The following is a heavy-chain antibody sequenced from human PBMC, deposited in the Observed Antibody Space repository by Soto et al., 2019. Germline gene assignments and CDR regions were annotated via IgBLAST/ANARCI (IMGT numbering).Heavy chain of an antibody. D-gene: IGHD5-18*01. CDR1: GGSISSAAYC. Sequence: PSETLSLTCTVSGGSISSAAYCWSWIRQPPGKGLEWIGYIYYSGSTNYNPSLKSRVTISVDTSKNQFSLKLSSVTAADTAVYYCARGQHTAMAYYYYGMDVWGQGTTVTVSS. V-gene: IGHV4-61*08. J-gene: IGHJ6*02. CDR2: IYYSGST. CDR3: ARGQHTAMAYYYYGMDV.